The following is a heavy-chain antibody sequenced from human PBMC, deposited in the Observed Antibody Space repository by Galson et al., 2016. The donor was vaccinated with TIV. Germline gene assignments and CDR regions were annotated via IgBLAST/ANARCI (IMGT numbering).Heavy chain of an antibody. J-gene: IGHJ6*02. V-gene: IGHV1-69*13. CDR1: GDTFSSFV. CDR3: AKCRNKAMDTYYYYYGLDV. CDR2: IIPLFGEA. D-gene: IGHD5-18*01. Sequence: SVKVSCKASGDTFSSFVISWVRQAPGQGLEWMGGIIPLFGEAHYAQKFQGRVTSSADESTSTVYMELSGLRSGDTAMYYCAKCRNKAMDTYYYYYGLDVWGQGTTVTVSS.